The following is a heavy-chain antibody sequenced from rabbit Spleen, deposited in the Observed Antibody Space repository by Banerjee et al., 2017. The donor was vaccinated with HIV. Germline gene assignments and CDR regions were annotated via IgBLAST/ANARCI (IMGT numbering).Heavy chain of an antibody. V-gene: IGHV1S45*01. Sequence: QQQLVESGGGLVQPGGSLKLSCKASGFDFSSYGVSWVRQAPGKGLEWIACIDPVNYGRTYYASWARGRFTISRTSSTTVTLQMTSLTAADTATYFCARNYVNAFDPWGPGTLVTVS. CDR3: ARNYVNAFDP. CDR2: IDPVNYGRT. CDR1: GFDFSSYG. D-gene: IGHD1-1*01. J-gene: IGHJ2*01.